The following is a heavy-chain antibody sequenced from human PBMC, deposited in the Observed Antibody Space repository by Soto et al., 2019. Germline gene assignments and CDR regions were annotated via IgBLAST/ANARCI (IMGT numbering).Heavy chain of an antibody. D-gene: IGHD3-16*01. J-gene: IGHJ5*02. CDR3: ARRRLSPNVLDASGTYTNGRTGGPNWFDH. Sequence: SETLSLTCAVYHGSFRGFYWSWIRQPPQKGLEWVGEVDHRGNTHYNPSLKSRVTISVDTSQNQFSLHLSAVTAADTDVYYCARRRLSPNVLDASGTYTNGRTGGPNWFDHWGQGTLVTVSS. CDR1: HGSFRGFY. CDR2: VDHRGNT. V-gene: IGHV4-34*01.